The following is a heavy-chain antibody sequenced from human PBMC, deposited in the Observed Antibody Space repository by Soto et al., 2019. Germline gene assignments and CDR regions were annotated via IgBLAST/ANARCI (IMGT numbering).Heavy chain of an antibody. V-gene: IGHV1-69*13. CDR3: ARDRRGMVFDY. Sequence: VASVKVSCKASGGTFSSYAISWVRQAPGQGLEWMGGIIPIFGTANYAQKFQGRVTITADESTSTAYMELSSLRSEDTAVYYCARDRRGMVFDYWGQGTLVTVSS. D-gene: IGHD3-16*01. CDR1: GGTFSSYA. J-gene: IGHJ4*02. CDR2: IIPIFGTA.